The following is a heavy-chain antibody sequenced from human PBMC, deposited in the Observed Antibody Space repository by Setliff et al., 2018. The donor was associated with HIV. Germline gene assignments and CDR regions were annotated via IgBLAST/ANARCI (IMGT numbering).Heavy chain of an antibody. CDR3: ASFFVPTVTNQDY. J-gene: IGHJ4*02. D-gene: IGHD4-17*01. CDR1: GGSVSNSRYY. Sequence: PSETLSLTCTVSGGSVSNSRYYWSWIRQPPGKGLEWIGSIYYSGSNYYNPSLQSRVTISLDTSNTQFYLKLTSVTAADTAMYYCASFFVPTVTNQDYWGQGTPVTVSS. CDR2: IYYSGSN. V-gene: IGHV4-39*07.